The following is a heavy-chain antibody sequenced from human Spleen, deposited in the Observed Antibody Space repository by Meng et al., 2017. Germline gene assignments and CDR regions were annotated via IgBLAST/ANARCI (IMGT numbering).Heavy chain of an antibody. J-gene: IGHJ4*02. Sequence: EVQLLESGGGLVQPGGSLRLSCAASGFTFDSYVMSWVRQAPGKGLEWVSAITGSGASTYYADSVKGRFTISRDNSKNTLYLQMHSLRAEDTAVYYCATGGDLEAYWGQGTLVTVSS. D-gene: IGHD3-10*01. CDR2: ITGSGAST. CDR1: GFTFDSYV. V-gene: IGHV3-23*01. CDR3: ATGGDLEAY.